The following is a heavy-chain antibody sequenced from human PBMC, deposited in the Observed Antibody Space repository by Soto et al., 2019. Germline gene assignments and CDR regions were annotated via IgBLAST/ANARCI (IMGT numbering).Heavy chain of an antibody. CDR1: GYTFTSYY. V-gene: IGHV1-46*03. CDR3: ARAGLGYCSGGSCYSRWFDP. D-gene: IGHD2-15*01. J-gene: IGHJ5*02. CDR2: INPSGGST. Sequence: GASVKVSCKASGYTFTSYYMHWVRQAPGQGLEWMGIINPSGGSTSYAQKFQGRVTMTRDTSTSTVYMELSSLRSEDTAVYYCARAGLGYCSGGSCYSRWFDPWGQGTLVTVSS.